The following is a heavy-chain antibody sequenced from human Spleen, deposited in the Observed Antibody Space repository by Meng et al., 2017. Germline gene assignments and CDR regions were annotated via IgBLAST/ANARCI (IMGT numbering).Heavy chain of an antibody. Sequence: EVQLVEFGGGLVEPGGSLRLSCVASGFSFTDAWMSWVRQAPGKGLEWVGRIKSNSDGGTTDYAAPVKGRFTISRDDSKNTLYLQMNSLITEDTAVYFCATGAAAADHWGQGTLVTVSS. CDR1: GFSFTDAW. CDR2: IKSNSDGGTT. D-gene: IGHD6-13*01. J-gene: IGHJ4*02. CDR3: ATGAAAADH. V-gene: IGHV3-15*01.